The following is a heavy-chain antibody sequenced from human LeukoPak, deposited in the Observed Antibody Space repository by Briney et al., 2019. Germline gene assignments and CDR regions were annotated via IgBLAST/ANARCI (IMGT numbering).Heavy chain of an antibody. CDR3: AKGYSGSGTYYTPFDY. V-gene: IGHV3-23*01. CDR2: IGGSGGAA. D-gene: IGHD3-10*01. J-gene: IGHJ4*02. Sequence: GGSLRLSCAASGFTFSSYAMTWVRQAPGKGLESVAGIGGSGGAAYHAGSVEGRFTISRDNSKNTLFLQMNSLRAEDTAVYYCAKGYSGSGTYYTPFDYWGQGTLVTVSA. CDR1: GFTFSSYA.